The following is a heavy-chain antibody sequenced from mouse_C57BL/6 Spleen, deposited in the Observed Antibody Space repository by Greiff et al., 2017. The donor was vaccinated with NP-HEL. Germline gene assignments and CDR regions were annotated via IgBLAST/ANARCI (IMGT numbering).Heavy chain of an antibody. CDR3: ARRAYGKGHAMDY. Sequence: QVQLQQPGAELVKPGASVKMSCKASGYTFTSYWITWVKQRPGQGLEWIGDIYPGSGSTNYNEKFKSKATLTVATSSSTAYMQLSSLTSEDSAVYYGARRAYGKGHAMDYWGQGTSVTVSS. CDR2: IYPGSGST. D-gene: IGHD2-1*01. J-gene: IGHJ4*01. CDR1: GYTFTSYW. V-gene: IGHV1-55*01.